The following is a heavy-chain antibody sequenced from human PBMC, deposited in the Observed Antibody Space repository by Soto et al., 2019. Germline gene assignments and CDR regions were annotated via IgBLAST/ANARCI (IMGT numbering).Heavy chain of an antibody. CDR1: GFTFSSYA. J-gene: IGHJ4*02. CDR2: ISGSGGST. Sequence: EVQLLESGGGLVQPGGSLRLSCAASGFTFSSYAMSWVRQAPGKGLEWVSAISGSGGSTYYADSVKGRFTISRDNSKNTLYLQMNSLRAEDTAVYYCAKDRPGPRGQQLVQVYFDYWGQGTLVTVSS. V-gene: IGHV3-23*01. D-gene: IGHD6-13*01. CDR3: AKDRPGPRGQQLVQVYFDY.